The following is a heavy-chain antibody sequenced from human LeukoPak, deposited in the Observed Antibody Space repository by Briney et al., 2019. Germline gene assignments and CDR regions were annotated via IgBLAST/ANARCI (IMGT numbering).Heavy chain of an antibody. Sequence: SVKVSCKASGGTFSSYAISWVRQAPGQGLEWMGRIIPILGIANYAQKFQGRVTITADKSTSTAYMELSSLRSEDTAVYYCARRPHCSGGSCYVFDYWGQGTLVAVSS. D-gene: IGHD2-15*01. V-gene: IGHV1-69*04. J-gene: IGHJ4*02. CDR3: ARRPHCSGGSCYVFDY. CDR1: GGTFSSYA. CDR2: IIPILGIA.